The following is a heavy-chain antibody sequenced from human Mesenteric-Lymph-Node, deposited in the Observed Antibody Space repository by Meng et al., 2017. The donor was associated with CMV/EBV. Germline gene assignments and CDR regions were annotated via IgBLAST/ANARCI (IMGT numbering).Heavy chain of an antibody. CDR2: ISDYKGNT. Sequence: QVQRVQSGAEVKKHGASLRVSCKASGYTITSYGISWVRQAPGQGLEWMGWISDYKGNTNYAQMLKGIVTMTRDTSISTAYMELSRLRSDDTAVYYCARKVSDHPFDYWGQGTLVTVSS. D-gene: IGHD1-14*01. CDR3: ARKVSDHPFDY. V-gene: IGHV1-18*01. J-gene: IGHJ4*02. CDR1: GYTITSYG.